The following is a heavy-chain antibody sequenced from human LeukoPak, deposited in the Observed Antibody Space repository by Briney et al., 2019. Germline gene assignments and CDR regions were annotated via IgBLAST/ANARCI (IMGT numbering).Heavy chain of an antibody. Sequence: ASVKVSCKASGGTFSSYAISWVRQAPGQGLEWMGIINPSGGSTSYAQKFQGRVTMTRDTSTSTVYMELSSLRSEDTAVYYCARAPRYYDSSGYYGGNYWGQGTLVTVSS. CDR3: ARAPRYYDSSGYYGGNY. D-gene: IGHD3-22*01. V-gene: IGHV1-46*01. J-gene: IGHJ4*02. CDR1: GGTFSSYA. CDR2: INPSGGST.